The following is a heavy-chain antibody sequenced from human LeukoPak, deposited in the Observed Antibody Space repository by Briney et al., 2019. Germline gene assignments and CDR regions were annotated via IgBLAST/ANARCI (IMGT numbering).Heavy chain of an antibody. J-gene: IGHJ5*02. Sequence: ASVKVSCKASGYTFTGYYMHWVRQAPGQGLEWMGWINPNSGGTNFAQKFQGRVTMTRDTSSSTAYMELSSLRSDDTAVYYCARDVDSIPVGGTRGYLIDPWGQGTRVTVSS. CDR2: INPNSGGT. CDR1: GYTFTGYY. D-gene: IGHD6-13*01. V-gene: IGHV1-2*02. CDR3: ARDVDSIPVGGTRGYLIDP.